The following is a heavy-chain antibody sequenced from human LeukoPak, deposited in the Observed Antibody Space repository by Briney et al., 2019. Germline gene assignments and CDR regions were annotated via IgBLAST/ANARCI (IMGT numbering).Heavy chain of an antibody. CDR1: GFTFSSYA. Sequence: GGSLRLSCAASGFTFSSYATSWVRQAPGKGLEWVSAISGSGGSTYYADSVKGRFTISRDNSKNTLYLQMNSLRAEDTAVYYCAKERYDYVWGSYQDYWGQGTLVTVSS. V-gene: IGHV3-23*01. CDR3: AKERYDYVWGSYQDY. CDR2: ISGSGGST. J-gene: IGHJ4*02. D-gene: IGHD3-16*02.